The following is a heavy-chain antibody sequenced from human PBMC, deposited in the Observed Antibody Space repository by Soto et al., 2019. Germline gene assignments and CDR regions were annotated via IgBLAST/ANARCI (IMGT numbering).Heavy chain of an antibody. V-gene: IGHV3-21*01. CDR2: ISSNSAYI. D-gene: IGHD6-13*01. CDR3: TRDASRDSSARGWFDP. CDR1: GFTFRSFT. Sequence: GGSLRLSCAASGFTFRSFTMNWVRQAPGKGLEWVSTISSNSAYIYYTDTLRGRFTIPRDNAKNSLHLQMNSLRAEDTAVYYCTRDASRDSSARGWFDPWGPGTLVTVSS. J-gene: IGHJ5*02.